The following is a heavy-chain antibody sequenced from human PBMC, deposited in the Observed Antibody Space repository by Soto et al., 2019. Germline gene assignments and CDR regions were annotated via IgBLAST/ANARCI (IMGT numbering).Heavy chain of an antibody. CDR1: GGSFSAYY. D-gene: IGHD3-3*01. J-gene: IGHJ6*02. Sequence: SETLSLTCGVYGGSFSAYYWTWLRQSPGKGLEWIGEITHGGSTDYNPAPKNRLVTSVDTSKNQFSLRVISVTAADAAVYCCARARFDSWSHIYYGFDVWGQGTPVTVSS. CDR3: ARARFDSWSHIYYGFDV. V-gene: IGHV4-34*01. CDR2: ITHGGST.